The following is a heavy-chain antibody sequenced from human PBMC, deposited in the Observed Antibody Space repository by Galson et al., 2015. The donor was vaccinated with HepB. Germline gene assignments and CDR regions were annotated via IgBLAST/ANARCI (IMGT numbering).Heavy chain of an antibody. J-gene: IGHJ4*02. CDR3: ARPTSGYVFDY. D-gene: IGHD3-3*01. Sequence: LRLSCAASGFTFSSYAMHWVRQAPGKGLEWVAVISYDGSNKYYADSVKGRFTISRDNSKNTLYLQMNSLRAEDTAVYYCARPTSGYVFDYWSQGTLVTVSS. V-gene: IGHV3-30-3*01. CDR2: ISYDGSNK. CDR1: GFTFSSYA.